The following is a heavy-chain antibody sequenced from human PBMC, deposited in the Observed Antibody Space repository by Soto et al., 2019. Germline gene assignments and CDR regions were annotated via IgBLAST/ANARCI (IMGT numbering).Heavy chain of an antibody. CDR2: ISSSSSYI. CDR3: ARDSGDYAAFDI. Sequence: PGGSLRLSCAASGFTFGSYSMNWVRQAPGKGLEWVSSISSSSSYIYYADSVKGRFTISRDNAKNSLYLQMNSLRAEDTAVYYCARDSGDYAAFDIRGQGTMVTVSS. J-gene: IGHJ3*02. CDR1: GFTFGSYS. V-gene: IGHV3-21*01. D-gene: IGHD4-17*01.